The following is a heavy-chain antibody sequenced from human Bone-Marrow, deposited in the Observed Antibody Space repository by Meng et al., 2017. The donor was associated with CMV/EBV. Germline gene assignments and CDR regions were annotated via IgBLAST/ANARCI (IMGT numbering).Heavy chain of an antibody. D-gene: IGHD3-3*01. CDR1: GFTFSSYA. V-gene: IGHV3-23*03. Sequence: GSLRLSCAASGFTFSSYAMSWVRQAPGKGLEWVSVIYSGGSSTYYADSVKGRFTISRDNSKNTLYLQMNSLRAEDTAVYYCAKSSYDGDFWSGYYYYYYGMDVWGQGTTVTVSS. CDR2: IYSGGSST. J-gene: IGHJ6*02. CDR3: AKSSYDGDFWSGYYYYYYGMDV.